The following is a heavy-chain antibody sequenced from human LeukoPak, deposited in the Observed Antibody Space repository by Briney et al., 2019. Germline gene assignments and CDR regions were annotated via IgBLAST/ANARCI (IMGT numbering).Heavy chain of an antibody. CDR2: IYTSGST. V-gene: IGHV4-4*07. CDR1: GGSISSYY. D-gene: IGHD3-22*01. Sequence: SDTLSLTCTVSGGSISSYYWSWIRQPAGKGLEWIGRIYTSGSTNYNPSLKSRVTMSVDTSKNQFSLKLSSVTAADTAVYYCARTVTDYYDSSGYHDYWGQGTLVTVSS. CDR3: ARTVTDYYDSSGYHDY. J-gene: IGHJ4*02.